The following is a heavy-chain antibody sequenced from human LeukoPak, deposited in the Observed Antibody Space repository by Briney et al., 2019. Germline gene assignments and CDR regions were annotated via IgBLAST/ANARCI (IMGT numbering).Heavy chain of an antibody. Sequence: SETLSLTCAVSGGSIRSGYYYWGWIRQPPGKGLEWIGSIYDSGSTYYNPSLKSRVTISVDTSKNQFSLKLNSVTAADTAVYYCAGHRSFDYWGQGTLVTVSS. V-gene: IGHV4-39*01. CDR1: GGSIRSGYYY. CDR2: IYDSGST. J-gene: IGHJ4*02. CDR3: AGHRSFDY.